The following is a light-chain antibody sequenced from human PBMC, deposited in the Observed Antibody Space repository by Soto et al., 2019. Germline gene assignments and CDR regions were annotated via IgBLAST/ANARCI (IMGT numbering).Light chain of an antibody. CDR1: SSDVGGYNF. J-gene: IGLJ1*01. V-gene: IGLV2-11*01. CDR2: DVT. CDR3: CSYAGSNSYV. Sequence: QAALTQPRSVSGSPGPSVSISGTGNSSDVGGYNFVSWYQQHPDKAPKLLIYDVTNRPSGVPDRFSGSKSGNTASLTISGLQAEDEADYYFCSYAGSNSYVFGTGTKLTAL.